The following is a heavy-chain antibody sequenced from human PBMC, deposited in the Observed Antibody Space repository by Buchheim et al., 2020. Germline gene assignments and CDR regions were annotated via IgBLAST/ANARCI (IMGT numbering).Heavy chain of an antibody. J-gene: IGHJ6*02. V-gene: IGHV4-39*02. CDR3: ARELQRTSYYYYGMDV. Sequence: QVQLQESGPGLVKPSETLSLTCTVSGGSISSSSYYWGWIRQPPGKGLEWIGTIYYSGSTYYNPSLESRVTISVDTSKNQFSLKLSSVTAADTAVYYCARELQRTSYYYYGMDVWGQGTT. CDR1: GGSISSSSYY. CDR2: IYYSGST. D-gene: IGHD4-11*01.